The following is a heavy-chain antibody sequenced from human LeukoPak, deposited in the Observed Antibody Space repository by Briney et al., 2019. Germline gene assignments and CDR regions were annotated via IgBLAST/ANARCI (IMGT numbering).Heavy chain of an antibody. J-gene: IGHJ4*02. V-gene: IGHV4-4*07. CDR1: GGSISSYY. Sequence: SETLSLTCTVSGGSISSYYWSWIRQPAGKGLEWIGRIYTSGSTNYNPSLKSRVTMSVDTSKNQFSLKLSSVTAADTAVYYCARGHRSIAAAGLDYWGQGTLVTVSS. CDR2: IYTSGST. D-gene: IGHD6-13*01. CDR3: ARGHRSIAAAGLDY.